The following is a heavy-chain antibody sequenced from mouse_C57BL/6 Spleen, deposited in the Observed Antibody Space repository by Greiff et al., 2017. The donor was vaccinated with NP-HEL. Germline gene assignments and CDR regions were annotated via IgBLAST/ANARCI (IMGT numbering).Heavy chain of an antibody. CDR1: GYSITSGYY. Sequence: EVHLVESGPGLVKPSQSLSLTCSVTGYSITSGYYWNWIRQFPGNKLEWMGYISYDGSNNYNPSLKNRISITRDTSKNQFFLKLNSVTTEDTATYYCARDKDYYGSSWFAYWGQGTLVTVSA. CDR2: ISYDGSN. CDR3: ARDKDYYGSSWFAY. J-gene: IGHJ3*01. V-gene: IGHV3-6*01. D-gene: IGHD1-1*01.